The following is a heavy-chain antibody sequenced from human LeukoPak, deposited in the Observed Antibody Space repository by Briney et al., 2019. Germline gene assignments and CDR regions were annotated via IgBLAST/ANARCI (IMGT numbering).Heavy chain of an antibody. V-gene: IGHV4-39*07. J-gene: IGHJ5*02. CDR2: ILYSGGT. CDR3: ARGVPLDMFAAARDNWFDP. Sequence: SGTLSLTCAVSGDSISTTTYYWSWIRQAPGKGLEWLGGILYSGGTYSNPSLKSRVTLSVDTARSQFSLKLSSVTAADTAVYYCARGVPLDMFAAARDNWFDPWGQGTLVTVSP. CDR1: GDSISTTTYY. D-gene: IGHD6-13*01.